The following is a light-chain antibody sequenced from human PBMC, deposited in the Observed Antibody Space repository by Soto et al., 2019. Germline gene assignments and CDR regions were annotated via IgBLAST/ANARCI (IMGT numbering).Light chain of an antibody. CDR1: SSDVGGHNY. CDR2: EVS. J-gene: IGLJ1*01. V-gene: IGLV2-14*01. Sequence: QSALTQPASVSGSLGQSITISCTGTSSDVGGHNYVSWYQQHPGKAPKLLIYEVSNRPSGVSNRFSGSRSGNTASLIISGLQAEDEDDYCCKAYKSSRILVFGTGTKVTVL. CDR3: KAYKSSRILV.